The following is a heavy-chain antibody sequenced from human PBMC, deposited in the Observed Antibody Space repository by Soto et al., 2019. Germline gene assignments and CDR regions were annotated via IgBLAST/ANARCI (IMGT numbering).Heavy chain of an antibody. D-gene: IGHD6-13*01. CDR3: ANSYGISWYGDF. CDR2: IIPRSGTA. V-gene: IGHV1-69*01. CDR1: GDTSNNYP. Sequence: QVQLVQSGAEVKKPGSSVKVSCQASGDTSNNYPVTWVRQAPGQGLEWMGGIIPRSGTANYAQKFEGRVTLTADQSTSTAYMELRSLRPEDTAVYYCANSYGISWYGDFWGQGPLVTVSS. J-gene: IGHJ4*02.